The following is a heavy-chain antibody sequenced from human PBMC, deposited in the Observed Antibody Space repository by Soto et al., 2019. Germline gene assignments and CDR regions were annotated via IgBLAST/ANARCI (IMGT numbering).Heavy chain of an antibody. J-gene: IGHJ4*02. V-gene: IGHV1-18*01. CDR1: GYNFNTYG. D-gene: IGHD3-16*01. CDR3: ARDRDYSLTDADIDY. CDR2: ISGYNGYT. Sequence: QVQLMQSGAEVRRPGTSMRISCTTSGYNFNTYGIIWVRQAPGQGLEWMGWISGYNGYTKYAQNFEDRVNLSTDPSTSTAFLELRKLRSGDTAIYFCARDRDYSLTDADIDYWGQGTLVTVSS.